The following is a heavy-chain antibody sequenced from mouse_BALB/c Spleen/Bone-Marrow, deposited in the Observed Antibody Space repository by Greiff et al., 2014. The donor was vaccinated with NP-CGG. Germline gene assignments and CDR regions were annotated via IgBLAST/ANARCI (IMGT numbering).Heavy chain of an antibody. Sequence: QVQLQQSGAELVKPGASVKLSCKASGYTFTSYYMCWVKQRPGQGLEWIGEINPSNGGTNLNEKFKSKATLTVDKSSSTAYMSLSSLTSEDSAVYYCTRSRRAMDHWGHETSVTVSS. CDR2: INPSNGGT. J-gene: IGHJ4*01. CDR1: GYTFTSYY. CDR3: TRSRRAMDH. V-gene: IGHV1S81*02. D-gene: IGHD2-12*01.